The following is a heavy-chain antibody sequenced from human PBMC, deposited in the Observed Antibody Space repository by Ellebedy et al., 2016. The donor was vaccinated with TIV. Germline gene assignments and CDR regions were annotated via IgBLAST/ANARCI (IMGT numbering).Heavy chain of an antibody. CDR2: IYQDGSDD. CDR3: ARRGSYGDYAVQVNNWFDR. V-gene: IGHV3-7*01. J-gene: IGHJ5*02. CDR1: GFSFRSYW. D-gene: IGHD4-17*01. Sequence: PGGSLRLSCAASGFSFRSYWMSWVRQAPGKGLEWVANIYQDGSDDYYVDSVKGRFTISRDNAKNSLYLQLNSLRVEDTAVYYCARRGSYGDYAVQVNNWFDRWGQGTLVTV.